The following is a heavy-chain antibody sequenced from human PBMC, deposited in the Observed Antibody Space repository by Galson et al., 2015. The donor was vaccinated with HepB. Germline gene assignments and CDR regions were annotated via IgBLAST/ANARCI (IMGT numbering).Heavy chain of an antibody. CDR1: GYTFTNYG. Sequence: SVKVSCKASGYTFTNYGISWVRQAPGQGLEWMGWISAYNDNTDYAQRLQGRVTVTTDTSTSTAYMELRSLRSDDTAVYYCARDQGFCSGGSCLGGFDNWGQGTLVTVSS. CDR2: ISAYNDNT. V-gene: IGHV1-18*01. J-gene: IGHJ4*02. CDR3: ARDQGFCSGGSCLGGFDN. D-gene: IGHD2-15*01.